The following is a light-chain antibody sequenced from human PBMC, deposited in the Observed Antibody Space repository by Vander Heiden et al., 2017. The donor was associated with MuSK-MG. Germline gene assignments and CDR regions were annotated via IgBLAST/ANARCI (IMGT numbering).Light chain of an antibody. V-gene: IGLV2-11*01. CDR3: CSYAGSYPV. CDR2: DVS. Sequence: QSALTQPRSVSGSPGQSVTISCTGTSSDVGGYNSVSWYQQHPGKAPKLMIYDVSKRPSGVPDRFSGSKPGNTASLTISGLQAEDEADYYCCSYAGSYPVFGGGTKLTVL. J-gene: IGLJ2*01. CDR1: SSDVGGYNS.